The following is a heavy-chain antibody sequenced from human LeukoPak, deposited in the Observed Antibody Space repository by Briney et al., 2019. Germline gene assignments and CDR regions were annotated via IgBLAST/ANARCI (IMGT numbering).Heavy chain of an antibody. CDR1: GGSLSGYY. V-gene: IGHV4-34*01. CDR2: INHSGST. J-gene: IGHJ6*03. CDR3: ARVGYDFHTSYYYYMDV. Sequence: SETLSLTCAVYGGSLSGYYWSWIRQPPGKGLEWIGEINHSGSTNYNPSLKSRVTISVDTSKNQFSLKLSSVTAADTAVYYCARVGYDFHTSYYYYMDVWGKGTTVTVSS. D-gene: IGHD3-3*01.